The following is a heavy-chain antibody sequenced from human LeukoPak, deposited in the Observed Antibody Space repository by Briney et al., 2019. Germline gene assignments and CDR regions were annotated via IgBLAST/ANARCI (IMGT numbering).Heavy chain of an antibody. D-gene: IGHD1-26*01. V-gene: IGHV4-61*01. Sequence: PSETLSLTCTVSGVSVSSGRYHWSWIPQPPGKGLEGIGYIYYSASTNSTPSLRSRVTISVETSKNRFSLTLSSVTAADTAVYYCAREGPQVGLDYWGQGTLVTVSS. CDR1: GVSVSSGRYH. CDR2: IYYSAST. J-gene: IGHJ4*02. CDR3: AREGPQVGLDY.